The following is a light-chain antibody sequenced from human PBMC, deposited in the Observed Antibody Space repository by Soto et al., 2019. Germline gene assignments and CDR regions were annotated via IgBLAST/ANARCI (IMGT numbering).Light chain of an antibody. CDR1: QSLVYSDGYTY. V-gene: IGKV2-30*01. CDR3: MQARYGYT. Sequence: EVVMTQSPLSLPVTLGQPASISCRSSQSLVYSDGYTYLHWFQQRPGQSPRRLIYKVSNRDSGVPDRFSGSGSGTDFTLKISRVEAEHVGVYYCMQARYGYTFGQGTKLEIK. CDR2: KVS. J-gene: IGKJ2*01.